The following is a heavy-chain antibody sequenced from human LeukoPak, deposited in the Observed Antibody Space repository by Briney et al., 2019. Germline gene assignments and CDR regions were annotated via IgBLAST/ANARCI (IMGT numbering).Heavy chain of an antibody. J-gene: IGHJ6*02. CDR3: ARDRGDQFVAPMDV. CDR1: GFTLSSYS. CDR2: ISSSSSYI. V-gene: IGHV3-21*01. D-gene: IGHD2-21*02. Sequence: GGSLRLSCAASGFTLSSYSMNWVRQAPGKGLEWVSSISSSSSYIYYADSVKGRFTISRDNAKNSLYLQMNSLRAEDTAVYYCARDRGDQFVAPMDVWVHGTTVTVSS.